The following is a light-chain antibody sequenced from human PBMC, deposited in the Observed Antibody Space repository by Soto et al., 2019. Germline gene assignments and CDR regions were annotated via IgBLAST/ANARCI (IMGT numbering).Light chain of an antibody. V-gene: IGKV1-16*01. Sequence: DIQMTQSPSSLSASIGDRVTITCRASQGISTYLGWYQQKPGKVPKSLIYSASNLQSGVPSRFSASGSGTDFTLSVNRLEPEDVAVYYCQQYGSTPYTFGQGTKLEIE. CDR1: QGISTY. CDR2: SAS. CDR3: QQYGSTPYT. J-gene: IGKJ2*01.